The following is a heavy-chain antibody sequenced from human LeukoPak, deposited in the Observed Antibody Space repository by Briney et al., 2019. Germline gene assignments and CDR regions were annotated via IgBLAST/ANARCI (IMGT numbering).Heavy chain of an antibody. V-gene: IGHV4-38-2*02. CDR3: ARIFIRNGYSSYFDC. Sequence: SETLSLTCTVPGFSISSGHYWGWVRQPPGAGLEWIGSVYQSGTTYYNPSLKSRVTTSVDMSKNQFSLRLRPVTAADTAVYYCARIFIRNGYSSYFDCWGQGTLVTVSS. J-gene: IGHJ4*02. D-gene: IGHD5-18*01. CDR2: VYQSGTT. CDR1: GFSISSGHY.